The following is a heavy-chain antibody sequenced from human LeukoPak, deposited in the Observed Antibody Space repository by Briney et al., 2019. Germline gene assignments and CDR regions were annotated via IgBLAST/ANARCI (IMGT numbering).Heavy chain of an antibody. CDR2: ITNNGDST. D-gene: IGHD1-26*01. Sequence: GGSLRLSCAASGFTFNSYAMSWVRQAPGKGLKWVSAITNNGDSTYYADSVKGRFTISRDNSKNTLYLQMNSLRAEDTDVYYCAKEGAITFQYWGQGTLVTVSS. J-gene: IGHJ1*01. CDR3: AKEGAITFQY. V-gene: IGHV3-23*01. CDR1: GFTFNSYA.